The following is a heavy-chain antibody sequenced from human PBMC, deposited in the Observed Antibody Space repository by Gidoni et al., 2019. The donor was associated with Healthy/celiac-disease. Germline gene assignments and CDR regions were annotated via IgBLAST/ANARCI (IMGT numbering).Heavy chain of an antibody. CDR3: ARESGWYSSGWSNYFDY. V-gene: IGHV3-53*04. D-gene: IGHD6-19*01. CDR2: IYSGGST. J-gene: IGHJ4*02. Sequence: DVQLLESGGGLVQPGGSLRLSCAASGFTVSSHYMSWVRQAPGKGLEWVSVIYSGGSTYYADSVKGRFTISRHNSKNTLYLQMNSLRAEDTAVYYCARESGWYSSGWSNYFDYWGQGTLVTVSS. CDR1: GFTVSSHY.